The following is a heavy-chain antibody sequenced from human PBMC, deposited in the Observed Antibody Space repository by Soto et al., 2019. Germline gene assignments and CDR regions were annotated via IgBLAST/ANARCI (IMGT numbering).Heavy chain of an antibody. Sequence: QVQLQESGPGLVKPSETLSLTCTVSGGSIRDYYWCWIRQSPGKGLEWIGYIYYTGTTRYNPSIKSRVTISVDSSKNQFSLNLRSVSAADTAVYYCARLGGYYQSLDSWGQGTLVTVSS. D-gene: IGHD3-22*01. CDR3: ARLGGYYQSLDS. CDR1: GGSIRDYY. CDR2: IYYTGTT. J-gene: IGHJ5*01. V-gene: IGHV4-59*08.